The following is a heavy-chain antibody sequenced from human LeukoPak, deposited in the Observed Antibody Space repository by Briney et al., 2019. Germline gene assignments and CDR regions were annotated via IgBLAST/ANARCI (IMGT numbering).Heavy chain of an antibody. Sequence: PGGSLRLSCAASGFTFSSYWMSWVRQAPGKGLEWVANIKQDGSEKYYVDSVKGQFTISRDNAKNSLYLQMNSLRAEDTAVYYCARDVRFRIYYFDYWGQGTLVTVSS. CDR1: GFTFSSYW. CDR3: ARDVRFRIYYFDY. V-gene: IGHV3-7*01. CDR2: IKQDGSEK. J-gene: IGHJ4*02. D-gene: IGHD2/OR15-2a*01.